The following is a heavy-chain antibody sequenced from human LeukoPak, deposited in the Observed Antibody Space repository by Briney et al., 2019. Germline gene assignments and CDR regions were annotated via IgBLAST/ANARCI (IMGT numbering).Heavy chain of an antibody. CDR3: ATTENSSGWFAY. Sequence: SETLSLTCTVSGGSISSYYWSWIRQPPGKGLEWIGYIYYSGSTNYNPSLKSRVTISVDTSKNQFSLKLSSVTAADTAVYYCATTENSSGWFAYWGQGTLVTVSS. CDR1: GGSISSYY. J-gene: IGHJ4*02. CDR2: IYYSGST. V-gene: IGHV4-59*01. D-gene: IGHD6-19*01.